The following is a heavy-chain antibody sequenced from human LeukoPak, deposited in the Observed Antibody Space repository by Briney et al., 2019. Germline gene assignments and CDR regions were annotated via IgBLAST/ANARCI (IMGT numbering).Heavy chain of an antibody. CDR3: AREIYDILTGYPYYMDV. CDR1: GGTFSSYA. Sequence: SVKVSCKASGGTFSSYAISWVRQAPGQGLEWMGRIIPILGIANYAQKFQGRVTITADKSTSTAYMELSSLRSEDTAVHYCAREIYDILTGYPYYMDVWGKGTTVTVSS. V-gene: IGHV1-69*04. D-gene: IGHD3-9*01. J-gene: IGHJ6*03. CDR2: IIPILGIA.